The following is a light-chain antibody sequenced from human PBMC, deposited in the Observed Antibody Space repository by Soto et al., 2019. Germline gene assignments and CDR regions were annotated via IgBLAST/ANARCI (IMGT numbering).Light chain of an antibody. Sequence: EIVMTQSPATLSVSPGERVTLSCRASQSVSNKLAWYQQKPGQGPRLLIYDASIRATGIPDRFIGSGSGTEFTLTITSLQSEDFAIYYCQRYSDWPPWTFGQGTKVDIK. CDR3: QRYSDWPPWT. CDR2: DAS. V-gene: IGKV3-15*01. J-gene: IGKJ1*01. CDR1: QSVSNK.